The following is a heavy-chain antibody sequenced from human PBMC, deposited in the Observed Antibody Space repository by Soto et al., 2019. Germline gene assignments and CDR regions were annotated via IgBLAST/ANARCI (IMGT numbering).Heavy chain of an antibody. V-gene: IGHV1-46*01. CDR2: INPSGGST. J-gene: IGHJ5*02. CDR3: ARVGVRWLQLNWFDP. Sequence: ASVKVSCKASGYTFTSYYMHWVRQAPGQGLEWMGIINPSGGSTSYAQKFQGRVTMTRDTSTSTVYMELSSLRSEDTAVYYCARVGVRWLQLNWFDPWGQGTLVTVST. D-gene: IGHD1-1*01. CDR1: GYTFTSYY.